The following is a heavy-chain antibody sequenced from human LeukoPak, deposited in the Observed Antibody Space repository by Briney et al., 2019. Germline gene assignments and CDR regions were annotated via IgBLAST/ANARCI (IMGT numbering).Heavy chain of an antibody. J-gene: IGHJ4*02. Sequence: VSVKVSCKAFGYTFTSYYMHWVRQAPGQGLEWMGIINPSGGSTSYAQKFQGRVTMTRDTSTSTVYMELSKLRSEDTAVYYCARVGNYYDSSGYYYFDYWGQGTLVTVSS. CDR1: GYTFTSYY. CDR3: ARVGNYYDSSGYYYFDY. V-gene: IGHV1-46*01. CDR2: INPSGGST. D-gene: IGHD3-22*01.